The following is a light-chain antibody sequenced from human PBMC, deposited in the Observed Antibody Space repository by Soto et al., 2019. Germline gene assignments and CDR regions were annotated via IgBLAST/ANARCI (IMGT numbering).Light chain of an antibody. CDR2: EVS. Sequence: DVVMTQSPLSLPVTLGQPASISCRSSQSLIHSDGNTYLNWFQQRPGQSPRRLIYEVSDRDSEVPDRFSGSGSGTDFTLKISRVEAEDVGVYYCMQGTHWPWTFGQGTEVEIK. J-gene: IGKJ1*01. CDR1: QSLIHSDGNTY. V-gene: IGKV2-30*02. CDR3: MQGTHWPWT.